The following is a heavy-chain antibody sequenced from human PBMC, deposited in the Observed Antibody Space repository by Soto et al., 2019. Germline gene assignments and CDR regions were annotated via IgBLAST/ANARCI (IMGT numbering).Heavy chain of an antibody. CDR3: ARVSSGSYPLDY. D-gene: IGHD1-26*01. V-gene: IGHV3-33*01. CDR2: IWYDGSNK. CDR1: GFTFSSYG. Sequence: PGGSLRLSCAASGFTFSSYGMHWVRQAPGKGLEWVAVIWYDGSNKYYADSVKGRFTISRDNSKNTLYLQMNSLRAEDTAVYYCARVSSGSYPLDYWGQGTLVTVSS. J-gene: IGHJ4*02.